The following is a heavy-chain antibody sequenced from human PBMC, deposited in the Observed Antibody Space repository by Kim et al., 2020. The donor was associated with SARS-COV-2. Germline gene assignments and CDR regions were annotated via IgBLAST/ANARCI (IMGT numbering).Heavy chain of an antibody. V-gene: IGHV1-3*01. J-gene: IGHJ4*01. CDR2: INAGNGNT. D-gene: IGHD2-2*01. Sequence: ASVKVSCKASGYTFTNYAIHWVRQAPGQRLEWMGWINAGNGNTRYSQNFQGRVTFTGDTSASTASMELSSLRSEDTAVDYCARGDCSGTTCFNPRHDYWG. CDR1: GYTFTNYA. CDR3: ARGDCSGTTCFNPRHDY.